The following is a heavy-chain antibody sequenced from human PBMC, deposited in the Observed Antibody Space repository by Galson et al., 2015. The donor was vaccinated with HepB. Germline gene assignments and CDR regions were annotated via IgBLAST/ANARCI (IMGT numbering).Heavy chain of an antibody. J-gene: IGHJ5*02. CDR1: RFTFSDYD. D-gene: IGHD2/OR15-2a*01. CDR2: ISGSGRTSI. V-gene: IGHV3-11*01. CDR3: ARATLTWFDP. Sequence: SLRLSCAASRFTFSDYDMSWIRQAPGKGLEWVSYISGSGRTSIFYADSVKGRFTISGDNAKNSLYLQMTSLRAEDTAVYYCARATLTWFDPWGQGTLVTVSS.